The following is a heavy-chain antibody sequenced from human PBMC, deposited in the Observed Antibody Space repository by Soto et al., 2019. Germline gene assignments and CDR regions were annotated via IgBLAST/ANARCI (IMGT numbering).Heavy chain of an antibody. CDR1: GFTFSSYG. CDR3: AKDGQDTAMAD. J-gene: IGHJ4*02. D-gene: IGHD5-18*01. V-gene: IGHV3-30*18. CDR2: ISYDGSNK. Sequence: WSLSPSCAASGFTFSSYGMHWVRQAPGKGLEWVAVISYDGSNKYYADSVKGRFTISRDNSKNTLYLQMNSLRAEDTAVYYCAKDGQDTAMADWGQGTLVTVSS.